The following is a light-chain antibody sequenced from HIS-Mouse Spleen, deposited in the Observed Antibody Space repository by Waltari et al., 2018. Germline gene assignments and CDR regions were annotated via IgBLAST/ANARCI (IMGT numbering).Light chain of an antibody. CDR1: ALPKKY. CDR2: EDS. Sequence: SYELTQPPSVSVSPGQTARITCSGDALPKKYAYWYQQKSGPAPVLVIYEDSQRPSGIPESFSGSSSGTMATLTISGAQVEDEADYYCYSTDSSGNHRVFGGGTKLTVL. J-gene: IGLJ2*01. V-gene: IGLV3-10*01. CDR3: YSTDSSGNHRV.